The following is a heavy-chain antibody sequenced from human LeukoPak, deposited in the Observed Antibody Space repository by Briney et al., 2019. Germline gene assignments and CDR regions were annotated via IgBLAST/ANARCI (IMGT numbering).Heavy chain of an antibody. CDR3: ARGPNSNWSGLDF. Sequence: LSGGSLRLSCTASGFSFSGHWMHWARQLPGKGLVWVSRISPTGSTTSYADSAKGRFTVSRDNAKNTLYLQVNNLRAEDTAVYYCARGPNSNWSGLDFWGQGTLVAVSS. D-gene: IGHD6-6*01. V-gene: IGHV3-74*01. J-gene: IGHJ4*02. CDR2: ISPTGSTT. CDR1: GFSFSGHW.